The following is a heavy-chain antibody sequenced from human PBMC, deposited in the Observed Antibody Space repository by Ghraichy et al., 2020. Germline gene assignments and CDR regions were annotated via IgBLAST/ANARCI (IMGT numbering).Heavy chain of an antibody. Sequence: GESLNISCAASGFTFSSYAMSWVRQAPGKGLEWVSAISGSGGSTYYADSVKGRFTISRDNSKNTLYLQMNSLRAEDTAVYYCAKDLWFGELSSPWYFDLWGRGTLVTVSS. CDR2: ISGSGGST. D-gene: IGHD3-10*01. J-gene: IGHJ2*01. CDR3: AKDLWFGELSSPWYFDL. CDR1: GFTFSSYA. V-gene: IGHV3-23*01.